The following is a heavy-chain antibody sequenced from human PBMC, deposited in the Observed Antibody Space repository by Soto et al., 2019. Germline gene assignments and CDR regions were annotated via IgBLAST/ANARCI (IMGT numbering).Heavy chain of an antibody. Sequence: SGPTLVNPTQTLTLTCTFSGFSLSTSGVGGGWIRQPPGKALEWLALIYWDDDKRYSPSLKSRLTITKDTSKNQVVLTMTNMDPVDTATYYCAHEGRYCSGGSCYANWFDPRGQGTPVTVSS. CDR1: GFSLSTSGVG. D-gene: IGHD2-15*01. J-gene: IGHJ5*02. V-gene: IGHV2-5*02. CDR2: IYWDDDK. CDR3: AHEGRYCSGGSCYANWFDP.